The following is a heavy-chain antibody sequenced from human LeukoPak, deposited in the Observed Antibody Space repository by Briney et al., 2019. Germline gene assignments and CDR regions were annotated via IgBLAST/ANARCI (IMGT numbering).Heavy chain of an antibody. D-gene: IGHD1-26*01. V-gene: IGHV3-30*18. Sequence: GGSLRLSCAASGFTFSTYVHWVRQAPGKGLEWVAVISYDGSNKYYADSVKGRFTISRDNSKNTLYLQMNSLRAEDTAVYYCAKQVGAIDRYFDYWGQGTLVTVSS. J-gene: IGHJ4*02. CDR2: ISYDGSNK. CDR3: AKQVGAIDRYFDY. CDR1: GFTFSTYV.